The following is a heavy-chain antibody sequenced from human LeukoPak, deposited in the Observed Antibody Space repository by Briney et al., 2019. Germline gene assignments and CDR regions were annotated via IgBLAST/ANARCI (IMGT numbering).Heavy chain of an antibody. V-gene: IGHV6-1*01. CDR2: TYYRSKWYN. CDR3: ARGRREGTTRWFDA. D-gene: IGHD1-14*01. CDR1: GDSVSSNSAA. Sequence: SQTLSLTCAISGDSVSSNSAAWNWIRQSPSRGLEWLGRTYYRSKWYNDYAVSVESRITIDPDTSKNQFSLQLNSVTPEDTAVYYCARGRREGTTRWFDAWGQGTLVIVSS. J-gene: IGHJ5*02.